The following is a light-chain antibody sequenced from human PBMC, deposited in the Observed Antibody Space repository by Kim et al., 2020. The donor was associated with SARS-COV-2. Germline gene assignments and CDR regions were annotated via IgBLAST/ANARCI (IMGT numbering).Light chain of an antibody. CDR3: QQYAGAPFT. Sequence: EIVLTQSPGTLSLSPGERATLSCRASQSVRSYLVWFQQKPGQAPRYLISDASTRATGIPDRFSGSGSGTDFTLTISRLDPEDFAVYYCQQYAGAPFTFGQGTKLEI. V-gene: IGKV3-20*01. J-gene: IGKJ2*01. CDR2: DAS. CDR1: QSVRSY.